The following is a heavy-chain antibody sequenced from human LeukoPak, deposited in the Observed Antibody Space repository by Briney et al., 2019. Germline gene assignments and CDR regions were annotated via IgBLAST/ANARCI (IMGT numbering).Heavy chain of an antibody. CDR3: ARDGVVVVPAPSSFMDV. D-gene: IGHD2-2*01. V-gene: IGHV3-48*03. J-gene: IGHJ6*03. CDR1: GFTFSSYE. Sequence: GGSLRLSCAASGFTFSSYEMNWVRQAPGTGLAWVSYISSSGSTIYYADSVKGRFTISRDNAKNSLYLQMNSLRAEDTAVYYCARDGVVVVPAPSSFMDVWGKGTTVTVSS. CDR2: ISSSGSTI.